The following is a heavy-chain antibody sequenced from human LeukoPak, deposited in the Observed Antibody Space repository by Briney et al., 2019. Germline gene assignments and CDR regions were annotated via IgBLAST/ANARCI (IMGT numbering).Heavy chain of an antibody. D-gene: IGHD3-3*01. CDR2: FDPEDGET. CDR1: GYTLTEFS. Sequence: ALVKVSCKVSGYTLTEFSMHWVRQAPGKGLEWMGGFDPEDGETIYAQKFQGRVTMTEDTSTDTAYMELSSLRSEDTAVYYCATVRGTIFGVVITNWFDPWGQGTLVTVSS. J-gene: IGHJ5*02. CDR3: ATVRGTIFGVVITNWFDP. V-gene: IGHV1-24*01.